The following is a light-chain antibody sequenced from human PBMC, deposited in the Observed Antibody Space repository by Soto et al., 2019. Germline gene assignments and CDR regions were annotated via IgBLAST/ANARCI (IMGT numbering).Light chain of an antibody. V-gene: IGKV3-15*01. CDR3: QQYYDWPPT. CDR1: QSISSS. J-gene: IGKJ1*01. CDR2: GAS. Sequence: PGERATLSCRASQSISSSLAWYQQKPGQAPRLLIHGASTRATGNPGRFSGSGSGAEFTLTISSLQSEDFALYYCQQYYDWPPTFGQGTKVDIK.